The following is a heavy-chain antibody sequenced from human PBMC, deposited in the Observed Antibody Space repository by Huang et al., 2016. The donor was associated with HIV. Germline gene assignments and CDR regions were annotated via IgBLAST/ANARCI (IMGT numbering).Heavy chain of an antibody. CDR3: ARGRSGIAAAVYWYFDL. CDR1: GGSFSGYY. Sequence: QVQLQQWGAGLLKPSETLSLTCAVYGGSFSGYYWSWIRQPPGKGLEWIGEINDSGSTHYTPSLKSRVTTSVDTSKNQFSLRLSSVTAADTAVYYCARGRSGIAAAVYWYFDLWGRGTLVTVSS. CDR2: INDSGST. D-gene: IGHD6-13*01. J-gene: IGHJ2*01. V-gene: IGHV4-34*01.